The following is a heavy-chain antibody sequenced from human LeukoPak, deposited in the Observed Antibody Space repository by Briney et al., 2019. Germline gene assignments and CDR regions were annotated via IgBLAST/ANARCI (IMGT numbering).Heavy chain of an antibody. J-gene: IGHJ4*02. CDR3: ARRANYYGSGSYPD. CDR2: IYSGGST. D-gene: IGHD3-10*01. Sequence: PGGSLRLSCAASGFTVSSNYMSWVRQAPGKGLEWVSVIYSGGSTYYADSVKGRFTISRDNAENSLYLQMNSLRAEDTAVYYCARRANYYGSGSYPDWGQGTLVTVSS. V-gene: IGHV3-53*01. CDR1: GFTVSSNY.